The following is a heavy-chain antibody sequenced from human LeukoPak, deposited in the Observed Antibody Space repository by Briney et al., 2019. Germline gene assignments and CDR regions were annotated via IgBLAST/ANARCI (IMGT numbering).Heavy chain of an antibody. Sequence: SETLSLTCTVSGGSISNYYWSWIRQPPGKGLEWIGYIYTSGSTNYNPSLKSRVTISVDTSKNQFSLKLSSVTAADTAVYYCARLRPYSSSSGDTFDYWGQGTLVTVSS. CDR2: IYTSGST. V-gene: IGHV4-4*09. D-gene: IGHD6-6*01. J-gene: IGHJ4*02. CDR3: ARLRPYSSSSGDTFDY. CDR1: GGSISNYY.